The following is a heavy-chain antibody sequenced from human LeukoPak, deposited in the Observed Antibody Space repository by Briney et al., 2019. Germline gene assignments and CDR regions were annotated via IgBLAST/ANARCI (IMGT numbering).Heavy chain of an antibody. CDR2: VTGHTASI. CDR3: ATPHTGPGGGTNYPPHY. Sequence: GGSLRLSCAASGFTFSSYAMSWVRQAPGKGLEWVSTVTGHTASIYYAESVKGRFTISRDNSKNTLYLQMNSLRAEDTALYYCATPHTGPGGGTNYPPHYWGQGTLVTVSS. CDR1: GFTFSSYA. D-gene: IGHD3-10*01. J-gene: IGHJ4*02. V-gene: IGHV3-23*01.